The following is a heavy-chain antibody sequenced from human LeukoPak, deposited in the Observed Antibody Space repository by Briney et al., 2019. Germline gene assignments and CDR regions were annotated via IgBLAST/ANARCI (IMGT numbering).Heavy chain of an antibody. J-gene: IGHJ4*02. V-gene: IGHV4-31*03. CDR2: IYYSGST. D-gene: IGHD5-18*01. CDR1: GGSISSGGYY. CDR3: ARLRGYSYGYDY. Sequence: SETPSLTCTVSGGSISSGGYYWSWIRQHPGKGLEWIGYIYYSGSTYYNPSLKSRVTISVDTSKNQFSLKLSSVTAADTAVYYCARLRGYSYGYDYWGQGTLVTVSS.